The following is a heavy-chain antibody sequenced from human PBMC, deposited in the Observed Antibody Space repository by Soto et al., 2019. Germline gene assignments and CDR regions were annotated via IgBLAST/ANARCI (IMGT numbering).Heavy chain of an antibody. CDR1: GFTFSTYW. CDR2: IKEVGSDK. D-gene: IGHD3-10*01. Sequence: EVQLVESGGDLVQPGGSLRLSCVASGFTFSTYWMSWVRQAPGKGLEWVANIKEVGSDKYYVEAVKGRFTISRDNAKNSLYLQMDSLRAEDTAVYFCARIPRGSPGSDWGQGTLVIVSS. J-gene: IGHJ4*02. V-gene: IGHV3-7*05. CDR3: ARIPRGSPGSD.